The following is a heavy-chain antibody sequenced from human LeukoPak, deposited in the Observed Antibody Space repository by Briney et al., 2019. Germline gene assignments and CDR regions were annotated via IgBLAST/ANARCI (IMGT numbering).Heavy chain of an antibody. J-gene: IGHJ5*02. Sequence: ASVKVSCKASGGTFSSYAIIWVRQAPGQGLEWMGGIIPIFGTANYAQKFQGRVTITTDESTSTAYMELSSLRSEDTAVYYCARDQYYYDSSGYYWFDPWGQGTLATVSS. CDR3: ARDQYYYDSSGYYWFDP. CDR1: GGTFSSYA. CDR2: IIPIFGTA. D-gene: IGHD3-22*01. V-gene: IGHV1-69*05.